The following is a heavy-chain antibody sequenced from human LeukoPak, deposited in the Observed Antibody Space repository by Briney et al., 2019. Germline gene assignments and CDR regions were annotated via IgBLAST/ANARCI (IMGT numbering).Heavy chain of an antibody. CDR3: AREIPSRYFDL. Sequence: SETLSLTCAVYGGSFSGYYWSWIRQPPGKGLEWIGEISHSGSTNYNPSLKSRVTISVDTSKNQFSLKLSSATAADTAVYYCAREIPSRYFDLWGRGTLVTVSS. CDR1: GGSFSGYY. J-gene: IGHJ2*01. D-gene: IGHD2-2*01. CDR2: ISHSGST. V-gene: IGHV4-34*01.